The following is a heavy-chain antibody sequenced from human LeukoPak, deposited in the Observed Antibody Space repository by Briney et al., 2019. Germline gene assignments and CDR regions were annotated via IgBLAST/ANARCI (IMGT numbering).Heavy chain of an antibody. CDR3: ARLNHCGGDCYSFDY. J-gene: IGHJ4*02. CDR1: GFTFSSYG. Sequence: GGSLRLSCAASGFTFSSYGMSWVRQAPGKGLEWVSAISGSGGSTYYADSVKGRFTISRDNSKNTLYLQMGSLRAEDMAVYYCARLNHCGGDCYSFDYWGQGTLVTVSS. D-gene: IGHD2-21*02. V-gene: IGHV3-23*01. CDR2: ISGSGGST.